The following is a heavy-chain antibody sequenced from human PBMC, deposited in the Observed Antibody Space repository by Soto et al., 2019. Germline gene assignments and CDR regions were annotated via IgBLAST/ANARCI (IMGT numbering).Heavy chain of an antibody. CDR1: GYTFTSYG. Sequence: ASVKVSCKASGYTFTSYGISWVRQAPGQGLEWMGWISAYNGNTNYAQKLQGRVTMTTDTSTSTAYMELRSLRSDDTAVYYCARVWRVFGVVIRNNWFDPWGQGTLVTVSS. J-gene: IGHJ5*02. D-gene: IGHD3-3*01. CDR3: ARVWRVFGVVIRNNWFDP. CDR2: ISAYNGNT. V-gene: IGHV1-18*01.